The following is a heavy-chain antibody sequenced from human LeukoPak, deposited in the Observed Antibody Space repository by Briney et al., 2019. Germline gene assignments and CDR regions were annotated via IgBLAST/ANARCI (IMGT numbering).Heavy chain of an antibody. CDR1: GYTFTSYG. CDR3: ARDWDTAMGRDFDY. CDR2: ISAYNGNT. Sequence: ASVKVSCKASGYTFTSYGISWVRQAPGQGLEWMGWISAYNGNTNYAQKLQGRVTMTTDTSTSTVYMELSSLRSEDTAVYYCARDWDTAMGRDFDYWGQGTLVTVSS. V-gene: IGHV1-18*01. J-gene: IGHJ4*02. D-gene: IGHD5-18*01.